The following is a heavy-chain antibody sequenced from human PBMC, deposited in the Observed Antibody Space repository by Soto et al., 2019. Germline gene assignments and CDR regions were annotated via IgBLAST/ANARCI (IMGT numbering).Heavy chain of an antibody. V-gene: IGHV1-3*01. J-gene: IGHJ6*02. CDR1: GYTFTSYA. D-gene: IGHD3-3*01. CDR3: ARGLVAIFGVVIGHYYGMDV. CDR2: INAGNGNT. Sequence: ASVKVSCKASGYTFTSYAMHWVRQAPGQRLEWMGWINAGNGNTKYSQKFQGRVTITRDTSASTAYRELSSLRSEDRAVYYCARGLVAIFGVVIGHYYGMDVWGQGTTVTVSS.